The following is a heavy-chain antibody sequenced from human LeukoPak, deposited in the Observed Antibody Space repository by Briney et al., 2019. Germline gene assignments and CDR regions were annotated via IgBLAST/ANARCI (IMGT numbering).Heavy chain of an antibody. D-gene: IGHD3-3*01. CDR2: IYTSGST. Sequence: SETLSLTCTVSGGSISSYYWSWIRQAAGKGLEWIGRIYTSGSTNYTPSLKSRVTMSVDTSNNQFSLKLNSVTAADTAVYYCARHDFWSGYMANNWFDPWGQGTLVTVSS. CDR3: ARHDFWSGYMANNWFDP. CDR1: GGSISSYY. J-gene: IGHJ5*02. V-gene: IGHV4-4*07.